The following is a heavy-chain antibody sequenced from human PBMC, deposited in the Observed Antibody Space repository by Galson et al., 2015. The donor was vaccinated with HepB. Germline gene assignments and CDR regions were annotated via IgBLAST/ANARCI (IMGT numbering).Heavy chain of an antibody. J-gene: IGHJ4*02. V-gene: IGHV3-30*18. CDR1: GFTFSSYG. Sequence: LRLSCAASGFTFSSYGMHWVRQAPGKGLEWVAVISYDGSNKYYADSVKGRVTISRDNSKNTLYLQMNSLRAEDTAVYYCAKDNHGYDFWSGYYPDYWGQGTLVTVSS. CDR2: ISYDGSNK. D-gene: IGHD3-3*01. CDR3: AKDNHGYDFWSGYYPDY.